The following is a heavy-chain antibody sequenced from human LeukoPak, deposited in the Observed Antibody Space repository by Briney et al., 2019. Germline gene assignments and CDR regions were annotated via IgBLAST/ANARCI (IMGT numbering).Heavy chain of an antibody. CDR2: ISWDGGST. J-gene: IGHJ4*02. V-gene: IGHV3-43D*04. Sequence: PGGSLRLSCAASGFTFDDYAMHWVRQAPGKGLEWVSLISWDGGSTYYADSVKGRFTISRDNSKNSLYLQMNSLRAEDTALYYCAKGLGYCSSTSCYSAHFDYWGQRTLVTVSS. CDR1: GFTFDDYA. D-gene: IGHD2-2*02. CDR3: AKGLGYCSSTSCYSAHFDY.